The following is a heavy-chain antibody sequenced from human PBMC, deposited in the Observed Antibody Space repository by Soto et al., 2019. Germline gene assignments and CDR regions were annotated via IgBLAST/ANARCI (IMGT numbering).Heavy chain of an antibody. D-gene: IGHD3-10*01. CDR1: GFTFSDYY. J-gene: IGHJ3*02. CDR3: ARSGSYYLDAFDI. CDR2: ISSSSSYT. Sequence: RRLSCAASGFTFSDYYMSWIRQAPGKGLEWVSYISSSSSYTNYADSVKGRFTISRDNAKNSLYLQMNSLRAEDTAVYYCARSGSYYLDAFDIWGQGTMVTVSS. V-gene: IGHV3-11*06.